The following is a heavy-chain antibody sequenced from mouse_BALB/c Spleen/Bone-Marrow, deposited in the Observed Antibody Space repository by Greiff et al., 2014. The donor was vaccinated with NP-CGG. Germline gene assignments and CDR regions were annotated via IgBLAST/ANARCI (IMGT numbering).Heavy chain of an antibody. D-gene: IGHD2-4*01. V-gene: IGHV3-2*02. CDR1: GYSITSDYA. Sequence: EVKLVESGPGLVKPSQFLSLTCTVTGYSITSDYAWNWIRQFPGNKLEWMGYISYSGSTSYNPSLKSRISITRDTSKNQFFLQLNSVTTEDTATYYCARYDYDVGYFDYWGQGTTLTVSS. CDR2: ISYSGST. J-gene: IGHJ2*01. CDR3: ARYDYDVGYFDY.